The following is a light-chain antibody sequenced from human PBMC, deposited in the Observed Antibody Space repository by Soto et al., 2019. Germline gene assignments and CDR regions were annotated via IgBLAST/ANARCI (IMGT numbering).Light chain of an antibody. Sequence: QSALTQPASVSGSPGQSITISFTGTSSDVGGYNYVSWYQQHPGKAPKLMIYDVSNRPSGVSNRFSGSKSGNTASLTISGLQAEDEADYYCSSYTSSSTLPGVFGGGTKLT. CDR1: SSDVGGYNY. V-gene: IGLV2-14*01. CDR3: SSYTSSSTLPGV. J-gene: IGLJ2*01. CDR2: DVS.